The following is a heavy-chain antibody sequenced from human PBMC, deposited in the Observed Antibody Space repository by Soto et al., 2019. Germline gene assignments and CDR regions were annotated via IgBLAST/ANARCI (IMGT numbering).Heavy chain of an antibody. CDR1: GGSISSGGYY. V-gene: IGHV4-31*03. D-gene: IGHD6-13*01. CDR3: ARLSSSWYSASTPPYFDY. J-gene: IGHJ4*02. CDR2: IYYSGST. Sequence: PSETLSLTCTVSGGSISSGGYYWSWIRQHPGKGLEWIGYIYYSGSTYYNPSLKSRVTISVDTSKNQFSLKLSSVTAADTAVYYCARLSSSWYSASTPPYFDYWGQGTLVTVSS.